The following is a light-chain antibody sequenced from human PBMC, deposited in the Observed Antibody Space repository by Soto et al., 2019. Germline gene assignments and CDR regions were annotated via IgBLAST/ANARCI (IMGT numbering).Light chain of an antibody. CDR2: VDAGGIVG. J-gene: IGLJ2*01. CDR1: SGYSNYR. Sequence: QLVLTQPPSASASLGATVTLTCTLSSGYSNYRVDWYQQRPGKGPRLVMRVDAGGIVGSRGDGIPDRFSVMGSGLNRYLTIENIQEEDESDYHCGADHGSGSNFVKVFGGGTKVTVL. CDR3: GADHGSGSNFVKV. V-gene: IGLV9-49*03.